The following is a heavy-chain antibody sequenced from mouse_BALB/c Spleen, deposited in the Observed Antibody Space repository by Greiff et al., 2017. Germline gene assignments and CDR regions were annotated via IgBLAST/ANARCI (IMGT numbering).Heavy chain of an antibody. Sequence: VQLKQSGPGLVKPSQSLSLTCTVTGYSITSDYAWNWIRQFPGNKLEWMGYISYSGSTSYNPSLKSRISITRDTSKNQFFLQLNSVTTEDTATYYCAREGGGFFAYWGQGTLVTVSA. V-gene: IGHV3-2*02. CDR3: AREGGGFFAY. CDR2: ISYSGST. CDR1: GYSITSDYA. J-gene: IGHJ3*01. D-gene: IGHD1-1*02.